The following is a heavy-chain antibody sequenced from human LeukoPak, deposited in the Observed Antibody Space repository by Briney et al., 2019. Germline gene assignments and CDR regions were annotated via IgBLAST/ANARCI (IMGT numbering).Heavy chain of an antibody. CDR3: ATGRNGVVPSPILGVGPWYNYHYMDV. Sequence: SETLSLTCVVYGGSFSGYYWSWIRQPPGKGLEGIGESDHSGTTNYNPSLKSRVTMSVDTSKNQFSLMVSSVTAADTAVYYCATGRNGVVPSPILGVGPWYNYHYMDVWGKGTPVTVSS. J-gene: IGHJ6*03. V-gene: IGHV4-34*01. CDR2: SDHSGTT. CDR1: GGSFSGYY. D-gene: IGHD2-2*02.